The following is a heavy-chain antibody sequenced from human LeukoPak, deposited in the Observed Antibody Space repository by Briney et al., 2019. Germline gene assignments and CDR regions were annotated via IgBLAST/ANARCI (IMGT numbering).Heavy chain of an antibody. CDR1: GDSITSNSYY. J-gene: IGHJ4*02. D-gene: IGHD6-13*01. V-gene: IGHV4-39*01. CDR3: VSSSWYHLFDY. CDR2: IYYSGST. Sequence: PSETLSLTCTVSGDSITSNSYYWGWIRQPPGKGLEWIGSIYYSGSTYYNPSLKSRVTISVDTSKNQFSLKLSSVTAADTAVYYCVSSSWYHLFDYWGQGTLVTVSS.